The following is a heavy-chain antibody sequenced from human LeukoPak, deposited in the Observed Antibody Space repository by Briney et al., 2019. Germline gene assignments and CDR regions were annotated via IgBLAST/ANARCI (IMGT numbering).Heavy chain of an antibody. Sequence: VASVKVSCKASRYTFTSYDINWVREAAGQRLEWMGRIIPVLGLVHYAQKFQGRGTITADQSTGTAYMELSSLRSEDTAVYYCASDYGGNSEDYYHHYGLDVWGQGTTVTVSS. CDR1: RYTFTSYD. V-gene: IGHV1-69*04. D-gene: IGHD4-23*01. J-gene: IGHJ6*02. CDR2: IIPVLGLV. CDR3: ASDYGGNSEDYYHHYGLDV.